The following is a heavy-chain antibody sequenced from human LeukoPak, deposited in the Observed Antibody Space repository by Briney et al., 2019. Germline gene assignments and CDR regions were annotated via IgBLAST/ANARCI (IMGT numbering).Heavy chain of an antibody. CDR3: ARSHSSTLTWFDP. CDR1: GYSFASYW. V-gene: IGHV5-51*06. J-gene: IGHJ5*02. CDR2: IYPRDSDT. Sequence: GESLKISCKGPGYSFASYWIAWVRQMPGKGLEWMGIIYPRDSDTKYNPSFQGQVSISADKSTSTAYLQWSSLQASDTAIYFCARSHSSTLTWFDPWGQGTLVTVSS.